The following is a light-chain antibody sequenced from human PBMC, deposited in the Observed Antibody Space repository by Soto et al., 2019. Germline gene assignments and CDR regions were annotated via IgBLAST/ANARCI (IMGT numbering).Light chain of an antibody. CDR1: EDISNY. CDR3: PNYNRVPWT. J-gene: IGKJ1*01. CDR2: GAS. V-gene: IGKV1-27*01. Sequence: DIQMTQSPSSLSASVGDRVTITCRASEDISNYLAWYQQKPGKVPKLLIYGASTLQSGVPSRFSGSGAGTNFTLAISRLQTEEVATYYCPNYNRVPWTFGQGTKVERK.